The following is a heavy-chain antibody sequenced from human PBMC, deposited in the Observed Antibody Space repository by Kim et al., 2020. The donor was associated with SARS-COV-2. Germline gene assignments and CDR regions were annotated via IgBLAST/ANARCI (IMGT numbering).Heavy chain of an antibody. CDR3: ARDADGSCSGGSCYSHVFAFDI. CDR2: IIPIFGTA. D-gene: IGHD2-15*01. CDR1: GGTFSSYA. J-gene: IGHJ3*02. V-gene: IGHV1-69*13. Sequence: SVKVSCKASGGTFSSYAISWVRQAPGQGLEWMGGIIPIFGTANYAQKFQGRVTITADESTSTAYMELSSLRSEDTAVYYCARDADGSCSGGSCYSHVFAFDIWGQGTMVTVSS.